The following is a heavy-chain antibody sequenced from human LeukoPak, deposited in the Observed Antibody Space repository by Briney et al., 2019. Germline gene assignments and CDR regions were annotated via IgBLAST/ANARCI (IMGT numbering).Heavy chain of an antibody. D-gene: IGHD3-16*02. J-gene: IGHJ6*03. CDR3: ARSAYRGPEHYYYYYMDV. V-gene: IGHV1-8*03. CDR2: MNPNSGNT. Sequence: ASVKASCKASGYTFTSYDINWVRQATGQGLEWMGWMNPNSGNTGYAQKFQGRVTITRNTSISTAYMELSSLRSEDTAVYYCARSAYRGPEHYYYYYMDVWGKGTTVTVSS. CDR1: GYTFTSYD.